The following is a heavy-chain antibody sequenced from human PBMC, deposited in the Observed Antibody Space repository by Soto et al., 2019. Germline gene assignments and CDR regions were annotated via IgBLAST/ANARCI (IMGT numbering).Heavy chain of an antibody. CDR3: ATFPGRERLDYGMDV. V-gene: IGHV1-58*01. Sequence: SVKVSCKASGFTFTSSAVQWVRQARGQRLEWIGWIVLGSGNTNYAQKFQGRVTMTKDMSTSTAYMELSSLRSEDTAVYYCATFPGRERLDYGMDVWVQGTTVTVSS. CDR2: IVLGSGNT. CDR1: GFTFTSSA. J-gene: IGHJ6*02. D-gene: IGHD1-26*01.